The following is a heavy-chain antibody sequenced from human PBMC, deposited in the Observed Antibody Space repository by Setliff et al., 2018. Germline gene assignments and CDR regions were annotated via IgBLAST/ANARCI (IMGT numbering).Heavy chain of an antibody. CDR2: ISPSGST. D-gene: IGHD2-15*01. CDR3: ARRGVLIVPDAFDI. Sequence: SETLSLTCSVSGASITSGGSYWTWIRQPAGKGLEWIGHISPSGSTTYNPSVKSRVTISLDTSKNHFSLKLDSVTAADTAVYYCARRGVLIVPDAFDIWGQGTMVTVSS. V-gene: IGHV4-61*09. J-gene: IGHJ3*02. CDR1: GASITSGGSY.